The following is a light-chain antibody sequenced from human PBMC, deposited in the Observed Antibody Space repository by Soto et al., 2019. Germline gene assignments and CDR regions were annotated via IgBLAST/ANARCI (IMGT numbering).Light chain of an antibody. CDR2: DAS. J-gene: IGKJ1*01. V-gene: IGKV1-5*01. Sequence: DIQLTQSPSTLSASVGDRVTITCRASQRIDRYLAWYQQKPGKAPKLLVYDASTLEGGVPSRFSGSGSATEFILTISSLQPDDFATYYCQQYKDDAWTFGQGPKVDIK. CDR1: QRIDRY. CDR3: QQYKDDAWT.